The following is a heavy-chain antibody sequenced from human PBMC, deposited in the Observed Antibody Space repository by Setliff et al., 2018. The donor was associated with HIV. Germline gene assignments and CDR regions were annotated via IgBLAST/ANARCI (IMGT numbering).Heavy chain of an antibody. V-gene: IGHV1-46*01. CDR3: AREGVREPPSNTLYYGMDV. D-gene: IGHD3-10*01. CDR1: GYTFTSYY. Sequence: GASVKVSCKASGYTFTSYYMHWVRQAPGQGLEWMGIINPSGGSTSYAQKFQGRVTFTTDTSTSTAYMELRSLRSDDTAVYYCAREGVREPPSNTLYYGMDVWGQGTTVTVSS. J-gene: IGHJ6*02. CDR2: INPSGGST.